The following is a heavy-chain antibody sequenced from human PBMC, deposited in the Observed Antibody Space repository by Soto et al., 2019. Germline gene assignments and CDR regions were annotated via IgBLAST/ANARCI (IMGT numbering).Heavy chain of an antibody. D-gene: IGHD2-2*01. CDR3: VNLGYCSSTSCFPSGFDY. V-gene: IGHV3-64D*08. CDR2: ISSNGGST. Sequence: GSLRLSCSASGFTFSSYAMHWVRQAPGKGLEYVSAISSNGGSTYYADSVKGRFTISRDNSKNTLYLQMSSLRAEDTAVYYCVNLGYCSSTSCFPSGFDYWGQGTLVTVSS. CDR1: GFTFSSYA. J-gene: IGHJ4*02.